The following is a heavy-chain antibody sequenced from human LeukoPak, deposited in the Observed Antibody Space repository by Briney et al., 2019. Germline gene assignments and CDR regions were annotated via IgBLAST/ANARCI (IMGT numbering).Heavy chain of an antibody. Sequence: PGGSLRLSCAASGFTVSNNYMSWVRQAPGKGLEWVSVIYSGDNTYYVESVKGRFTISRDNSKNTLFHQMNRLRAEDTAVYYCAGRRVLDASFDYWGQGTLVTVSS. J-gene: IGHJ4*02. CDR3: AGRRVLDASFDY. CDR2: IYSGDNT. D-gene: IGHD3-16*01. V-gene: IGHV3-66*02. CDR1: GFTVSNNY.